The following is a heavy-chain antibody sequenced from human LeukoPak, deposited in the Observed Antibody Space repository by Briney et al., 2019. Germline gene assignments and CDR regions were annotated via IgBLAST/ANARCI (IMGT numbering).Heavy chain of an antibody. CDR1: GFTFRRYW. D-gene: IGHD4/OR15-4a*01. Sequence: PGGSLRLSCEASGFTFRRYWMSWVRQAPGKGPEWVANIKQDGSEKYYADSVKGRFTISRDNAKNSLYLQMNSLRAEDTAVYYCARGGTMVFDYWGQGTLVTVSS. CDR3: ARGGTMVFDY. J-gene: IGHJ4*02. CDR2: IKQDGSEK. V-gene: IGHV3-7*01.